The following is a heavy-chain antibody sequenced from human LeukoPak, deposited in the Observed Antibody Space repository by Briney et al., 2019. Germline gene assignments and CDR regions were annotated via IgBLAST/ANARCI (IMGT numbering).Heavy chain of an antibody. J-gene: IGHJ3*02. CDR3: ARQSLTAYYDSSGLPYDAFDI. D-gene: IGHD3-22*01. V-gene: IGHV5-51*01. CDR2: IYPSDSDT. Sequence: GESLKISCKGSGYRFTSYWIGWVRQMPGKGLEWMGIIYPSDSDTRYSPSFQGQVSISADKSISAAYLQWSSLKASDTAMHYCARQSLTAYYDSSGLPYDAFDIWGQGTMVTVSS. CDR1: GYRFTSYW.